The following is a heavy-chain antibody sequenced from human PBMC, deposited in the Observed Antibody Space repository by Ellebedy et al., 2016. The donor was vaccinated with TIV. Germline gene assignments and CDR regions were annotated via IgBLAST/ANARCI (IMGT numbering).Heavy chain of an antibody. D-gene: IGHD3-10*01. Sequence: GESLKISCAASGFTFSSYAMHWVRQAPGKGLEWVAVISYDGSNKYYADSVKGRFTISRDNAKNTLYLQMNSLRAEDTAVYHCVKFGWGSGTAFEIWGQGTMVTVSS. CDR2: ISYDGSNK. V-gene: IGHV3-30*07. J-gene: IGHJ3*02. CDR3: VKFGWGSGTAFEI. CDR1: GFTFSSYA.